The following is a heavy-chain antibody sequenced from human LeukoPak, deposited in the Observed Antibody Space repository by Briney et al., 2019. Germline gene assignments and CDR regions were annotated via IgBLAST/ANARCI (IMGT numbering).Heavy chain of an antibody. J-gene: IGHJ4*02. CDR1: GGSISGFY. CDR2: IYYSGDS. Sequence: SETLSLTCTVSGGSISGFYWSWIRQPPGKGLEWIGYIYYSGDSNYNPSLKSRVTMSPDTSKNQLSLRLSSVTAADTAVYYCARHPFATPFDYWGRGTLVTVSS. D-gene: IGHD2-15*01. CDR3: ARHPFATPFDY. V-gene: IGHV4-59*08.